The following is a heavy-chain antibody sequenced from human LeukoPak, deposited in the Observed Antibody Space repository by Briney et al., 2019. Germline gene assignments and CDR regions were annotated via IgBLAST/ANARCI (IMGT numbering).Heavy chain of an antibody. V-gene: IGHV3-23*01. CDR3: AKALQWLGNFDY. J-gene: IGHJ4*02. Sequence: SGGSLRLSCAASGFTFSSYAMSWVRQAPGKGLEWVSAISGSGGSTYYADSVKGRFTISRDNSKNTLYLQMNSLRAEDTAVYYCAKALQWLGNFDYWGQGTLVTVSS. CDR2: ISGSGGST. CDR1: GFTFSSYA. D-gene: IGHD6-19*01.